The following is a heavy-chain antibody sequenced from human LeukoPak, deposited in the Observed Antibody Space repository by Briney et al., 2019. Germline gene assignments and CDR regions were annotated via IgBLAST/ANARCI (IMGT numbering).Heavy chain of an antibody. J-gene: IGHJ4*02. CDR2: ISYDGSNK. V-gene: IGHV3-30-3*01. CDR1: GFTFSSYA. CDR3: ARDLPAGEYYDFWSGIFDY. D-gene: IGHD3-3*01. Sequence: GGSLRLSCAASGFTFSSYAMHWVRQAPGKGLEWVAVISYDGSNKYYADSVKGRFTISRGNSKNTLYLQMNSLRAEDTAVYYCARDLPAGEYYDFWSGIFDYWGQGTLVTVSS.